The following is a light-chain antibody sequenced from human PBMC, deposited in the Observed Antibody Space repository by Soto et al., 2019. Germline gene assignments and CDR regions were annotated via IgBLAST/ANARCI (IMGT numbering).Light chain of an antibody. CDR3: QSHDSSLSAYV. Sequence: VLTQPPSVSGAPGQRVTISCTGSSSNIGAGYDVHWYQQLPGTAPKLLIYGNSNRPSGVPDRFSGSKSGTSASLAITGLQAEDEADFYCQSHDSSLSAYVFGTGTKVTVL. CDR2: GNS. J-gene: IGLJ1*01. V-gene: IGLV1-40*01. CDR1: SSNIGAGYD.